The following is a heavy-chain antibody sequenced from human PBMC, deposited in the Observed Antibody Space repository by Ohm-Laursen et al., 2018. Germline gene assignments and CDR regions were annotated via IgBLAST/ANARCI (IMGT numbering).Heavy chain of an antibody. CDR3: ARVGGSIAARRAYYGMDV. CDR1: GFTFSSYS. D-gene: IGHD6-6*01. J-gene: IGHJ6*02. CDR2: ISSSSSYI. Sequence: SLRLSCAASGFTFSSYSMNWVRQAPGKGLEWVSSISSSSSYIYYADSVKGRFTISRDNAKNSLYLQMNSLRAEDTAVYYCARVGGSIAARRAYYGMDVWGQGTTVTVSS. V-gene: IGHV3-21*01.